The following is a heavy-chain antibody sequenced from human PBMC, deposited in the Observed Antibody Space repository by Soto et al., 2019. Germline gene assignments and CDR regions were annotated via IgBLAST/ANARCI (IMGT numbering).Heavy chain of an antibody. CDR2: IDPSDSCT. J-gene: IGHJ6*02. D-gene: IGHD3-10*01. V-gene: IGHV5-10-1*01. Sequence: GESLKISCKGSGYSFTSYWISWVRQMPGKGLEWMGRIDPSDSCTNYSPSFQGHVTISADKSISTAYLQWSSLKASDTAMYYCARTYYYGSGSYYYYYGMDVWGQGTTVTVSS. CDR1: GYSFTSYW. CDR3: ARTYYYGSGSYYYYYGMDV.